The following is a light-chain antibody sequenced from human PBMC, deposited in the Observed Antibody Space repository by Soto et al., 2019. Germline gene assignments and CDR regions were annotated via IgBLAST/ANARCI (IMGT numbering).Light chain of an antibody. V-gene: IGLV2-11*01. CDR3: CSYAGSYTKV. CDR2: DVS. J-gene: IGLJ2*01. CDR1: SSDVGGYNY. Sequence: QSALTQPRSVSGSPGQSVTISCTGTSSDVGGYNYVSWYQQHPGKAPKLMIYDVSKRPSGVPDRFSGSKSGNTASLTISWLQAEDGADYYCCSYAGSYTKVFGGGTKLTVL.